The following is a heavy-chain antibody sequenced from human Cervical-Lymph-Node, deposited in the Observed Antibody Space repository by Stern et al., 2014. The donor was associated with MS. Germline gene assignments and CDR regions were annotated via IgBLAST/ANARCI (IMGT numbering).Heavy chain of an antibody. CDR2: MFPVFATP. CDR1: GGTFSKFP. Sequence: QVQLVQSGAEVTKPGSSVKGSCKASGGTFSKFPSSWVRQAPGQGIEWMGGMFPVFATPTSAQDFRVMVTISSDVSTSTVYMELSSLRSDDTAVYYCALSSETSDRWYSLGYDLWCQGTLVTVSS. V-gene: IGHV1-69*01. J-gene: IGHJ5*02. CDR3: ALSSETSDRWYSLGYDL. D-gene: IGHD6-13*01.